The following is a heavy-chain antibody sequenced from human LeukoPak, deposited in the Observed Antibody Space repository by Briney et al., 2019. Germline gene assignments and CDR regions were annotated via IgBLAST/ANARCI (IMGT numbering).Heavy chain of an antibody. D-gene: IGHD7-27*01. CDR2: IHYSGST. Sequence: SETLSLTCTASGGSISSYYWSWIRQPPGKGLEWTGYIHYSGSTNYNPSLKSRVTISEDTSKNQFSLKLSSVTAADTAVYYCARLANWAQDDYWGQGALVTVSS. J-gene: IGHJ4*02. CDR3: ARLANWAQDDY. V-gene: IGHV4-59*08. CDR1: GGSISSYY.